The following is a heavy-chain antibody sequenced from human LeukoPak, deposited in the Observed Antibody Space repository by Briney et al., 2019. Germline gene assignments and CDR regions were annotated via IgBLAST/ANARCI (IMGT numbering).Heavy chain of an antibody. CDR2: INHSGST. Sequence: SETLSLTCAVYGGSFSGYYWSWIRQPPGKGLEWIGEINHSGSTNYNPSLESRVTISVDTSKNQFSLKLSSVTAADTAVYYCARHWAAMVNPWGQGTLVTVSS. V-gene: IGHV4-34*01. D-gene: IGHD5-18*01. J-gene: IGHJ5*02. CDR3: ARHWAAMVNP. CDR1: GGSFSGYY.